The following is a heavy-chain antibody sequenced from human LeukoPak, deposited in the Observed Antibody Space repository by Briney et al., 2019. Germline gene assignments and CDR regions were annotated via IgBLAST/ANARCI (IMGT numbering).Heavy chain of an antibody. D-gene: IGHD1-7*01. V-gene: IGHV1-69*04. CDR1: GGTFSSYT. J-gene: IGHJ3*02. CDR2: IIPILGIA. CDR3: ARETKLGDGVRITGTNRDAFDI. Sequence: SVKVSCKASGGTFSSYTISWVRQAPGQGLEWMGRIIPILGIANYAHKFQGRVTITADKSTSTAYMELSSLRSEDTAVYYCARETKLGDGVRITGTNRDAFDIWGQGTMVTVSS.